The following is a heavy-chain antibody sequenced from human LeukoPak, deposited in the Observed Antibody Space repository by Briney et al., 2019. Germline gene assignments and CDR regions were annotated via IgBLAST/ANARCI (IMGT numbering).Heavy chain of an antibody. CDR3: AQNFYDSSGLYFDY. CDR2: ISTSSNYI. J-gene: IGHJ4*02. V-gene: IGHV3-21*01. CDR1: GFTFSSYT. D-gene: IGHD3-22*01. Sequence: PGGSLRLSCVASGFTFSSYTMNWVRQAPGKGLEWVSSISTSSNYIYYADSVKGRFTISRDNDKNSLYLQMNSLRAADTAVYYCAQNFYDSSGLYFDYWGQGTLVTVSS.